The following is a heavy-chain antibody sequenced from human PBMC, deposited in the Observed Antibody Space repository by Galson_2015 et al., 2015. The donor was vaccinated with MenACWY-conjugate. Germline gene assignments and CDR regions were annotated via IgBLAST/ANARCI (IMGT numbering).Heavy chain of an antibody. CDR2: ITTGSDYI. J-gene: IGHJ4*02. Sequence: PLRLSCAASGFTFNTYTMNWVRQAPGEGLEWVSYITTGSDYIYYADSVKGRFTVSRDNAENSLYLQMNSLRPEDTAVYYCAREDLACAFGLDYWGQGTLVTVSS. CDR3: AREDLACAFGLDY. CDR1: GFTFNTYT. V-gene: IGHV3-21*01. D-gene: IGHD2/OR15-2a*01.